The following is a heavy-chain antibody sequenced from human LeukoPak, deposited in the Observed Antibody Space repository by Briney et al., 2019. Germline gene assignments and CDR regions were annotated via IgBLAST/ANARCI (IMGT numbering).Heavy chain of an antibody. J-gene: IGHJ6*03. CDR2: INWNGGST. V-gene: IGHV3-20*04. Sequence: GGSLRLSCATSGFTFDDYGMCWVRQAPGKGLEWVSGINWNGGSTAYADSVKGRFTISRDFAKNSLYLQMNSLRAEDTALYYCARHGNSYYYYYMDVWGKGTTVTVSS. CDR1: GFTFDDYG. CDR3: ARHGNSYYYYYMDV. D-gene: IGHD4-23*01.